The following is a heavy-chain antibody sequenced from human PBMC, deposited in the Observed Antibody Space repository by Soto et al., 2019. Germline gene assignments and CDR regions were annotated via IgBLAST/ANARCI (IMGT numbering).Heavy chain of an antibody. CDR3: ARTPRIAARDYFDY. CDR2: IYYSGST. CDR1: GGSISSSSYY. D-gene: IGHD6-6*01. Sequence: SETLSLTCTVSGGSISSSSYYWGWIRQPPGKGLEWIGSIYYSGSTYYNPSLKSRVTISVDTSKNQFSLKLSSVTAADTAVYYCARTPRIAARDYFDYWGQGTLVTVSS. V-gene: IGHV4-39*01. J-gene: IGHJ4*02.